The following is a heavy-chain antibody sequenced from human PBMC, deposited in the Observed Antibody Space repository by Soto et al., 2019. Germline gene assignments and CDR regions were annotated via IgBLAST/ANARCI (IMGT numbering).Heavy chain of an antibody. J-gene: IGHJ6*02. Sequence: QLQLQESGPGLVKPSETLSLSCTVSGGSITSSFYWGWIRQPPGKGLEWIGSIDGTGNTYYNPSLKGRVTISADPSTNQFSLNLISVTSADTAVYYCRSSSRYSTDVWGQGDTVTVSS. V-gene: IGHV4-39*01. CDR2: IDGTGNT. CDR3: RSSSRYSTDV. CDR1: GGSITSSFY. D-gene: IGHD6-13*01.